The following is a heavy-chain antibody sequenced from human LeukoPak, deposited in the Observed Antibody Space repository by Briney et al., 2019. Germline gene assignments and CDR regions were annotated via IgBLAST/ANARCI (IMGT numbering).Heavy chain of an antibody. CDR2: ISSSGSTI. J-gene: IGHJ1*01. CDR1: GFTFSDYY. Sequence: GGSLRLSCAASGFTFSDYYMSWIRQAPGKGLEWVSYISSSGSTIYYADSVKGRFTISRDDAKNSLYLQMNSLRAEDTAVYYCAKDSWRSGWYAELEYFQHWGQGTLVTVSS. V-gene: IGHV3-11*01. D-gene: IGHD6-19*01. CDR3: AKDSWRSGWYAELEYFQH.